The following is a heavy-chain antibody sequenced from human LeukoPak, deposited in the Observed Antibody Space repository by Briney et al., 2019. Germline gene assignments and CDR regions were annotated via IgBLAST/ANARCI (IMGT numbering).Heavy chain of an antibody. J-gene: IGHJ4*02. Sequence: KAGGSLRLSCAASGFTFSNAWMSWVRQAPGKGLEWVGRIKSKTDGGTTDYAAPVKGRFTISRDDSKNTLYLQMNSLKTEDTAVYYCTTVFEAYYDFWSGYCPIDYWGQGTLVTVSS. CDR1: GFTFSNAW. D-gene: IGHD3-3*01. V-gene: IGHV3-15*01. CDR3: TTVFEAYYDFWSGYCPIDY. CDR2: IKSKTDGGTT.